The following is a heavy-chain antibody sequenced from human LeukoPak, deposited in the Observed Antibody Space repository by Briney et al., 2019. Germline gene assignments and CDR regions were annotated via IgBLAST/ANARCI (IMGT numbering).Heavy chain of an antibody. Sequence: ASVKVSCKASGYTFTGYYMRWVRQAPGQGLEWMGRINPNSGGTNYAQKFQGRVTMTRDTSISTAYMELSRLRSDDTAVYYCARGRVSYYYDSSGYYSDYWGQGTLVAVSS. CDR3: ARGRVSYYYDSSGYYSDY. CDR2: INPNSGGT. D-gene: IGHD3-22*01. V-gene: IGHV1-2*06. CDR1: GYTFTGYY. J-gene: IGHJ4*02.